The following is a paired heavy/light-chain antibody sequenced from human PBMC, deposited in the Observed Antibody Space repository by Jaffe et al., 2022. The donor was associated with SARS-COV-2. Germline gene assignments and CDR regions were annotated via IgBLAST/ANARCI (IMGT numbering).Light chain of an antibody. J-gene: IGKJ5*01. Sequence: DIVMTQTPLSLSVTPGQPASISCKSSQSLLHSDGKTYLYWYLQKPGQPPQLLIYEISNRFSGVPDRFRVSGSGTDFTLKISRVEAEDVGLYYCMQSIQLPITFGQGTRLEIK. V-gene: IGKV2D-29*01. CDR1: QSLLHSDGKTY. CDR3: MQSIQLPIT. CDR2: EIS.
Heavy chain of an antibody. Sequence: QVQLVESGGGVVQPGRSLRLSCEASGFPFSSYVMHWVRQAAGKGLEWVAVIWYDGSKKYYADSVKGRFTISRDNSKNTLYLQMNSLRAEDTAVYYCARDMRGYSYAPRGTPMGYWGQGTPVTVSS. CDR2: IWYDGSKK. CDR1: GFPFSSYV. V-gene: IGHV3-33*01. D-gene: IGHD5-18*01. J-gene: IGHJ4*02. CDR3: ARDMRGYSYAPRGTPMGY.